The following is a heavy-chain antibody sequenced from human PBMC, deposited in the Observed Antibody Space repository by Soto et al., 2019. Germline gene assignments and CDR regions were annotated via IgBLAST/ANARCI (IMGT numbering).Heavy chain of an antibody. Sequence: EVQLVESGGGSVQPGRSLRLSCAASGFTFDDYAMHWVRQAPGKGLEWVSGISWNSGSIGYADSVKGRFTISRDNAKNSLYLQMNSLRAEDTALYYCAKEKKQRAFDIWGQGTMVTVSS. CDR1: GFTFDDYA. J-gene: IGHJ3*02. CDR2: ISWNSGSI. V-gene: IGHV3-9*01. D-gene: IGHD6-25*01. CDR3: AKEKKQRAFDI.